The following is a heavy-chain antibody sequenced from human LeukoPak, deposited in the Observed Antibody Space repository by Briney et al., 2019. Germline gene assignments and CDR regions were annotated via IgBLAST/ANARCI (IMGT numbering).Heavy chain of an antibody. J-gene: IGHJ4*02. D-gene: IGHD5-18*01. CDR1: GFTLGSHD. CDR3: VREARGYHYTYFDY. Sequence: GGSLRLSCTASGFTLGSHDMHWVRHTTGEGLEWVAAIASGFQTFYAGSVKGRFTVSREDAKNSLYLQMNSLRAGDTAVYYCVREARGYHYTYFDYWGQGTLVAVSS. CDR2: IASGFQT. V-gene: IGHV3-13*01.